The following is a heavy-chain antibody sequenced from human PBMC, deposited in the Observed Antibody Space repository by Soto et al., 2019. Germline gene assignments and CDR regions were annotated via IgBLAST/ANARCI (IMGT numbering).Heavy chain of an antibody. Sequence: GGSLRLSCAASGFTFSSYGMHWVRQAPGKGLEWVAVISYDGSNKYYADSVKGRFTISRDNYKNTLYLQMNSMRAEDTAVYYCAKDRAIAALPVYYYYGMDVWGQGTTVTVSS. V-gene: IGHV3-30*18. D-gene: IGHD6-6*01. J-gene: IGHJ6*02. CDR1: GFTFSSYG. CDR3: AKDRAIAALPVYYYYGMDV. CDR2: ISYDGSNK.